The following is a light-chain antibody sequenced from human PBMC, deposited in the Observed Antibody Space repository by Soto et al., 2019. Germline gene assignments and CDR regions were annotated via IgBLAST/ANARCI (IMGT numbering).Light chain of an antibody. CDR2: GAS. CDR3: QQSYTTPWT. Sequence: DIQMTQSPSSLSSSVGVRVNITCRASETIRVYLNWFQQKPGKAPNLLIYGASSLHGGVPSRFSGSGSGTDFTLTISTLQPEDFATYYCQQSYTTPWTFGQGTRVEIK. CDR1: ETIRVY. V-gene: IGKV1-39*01. J-gene: IGKJ1*01.